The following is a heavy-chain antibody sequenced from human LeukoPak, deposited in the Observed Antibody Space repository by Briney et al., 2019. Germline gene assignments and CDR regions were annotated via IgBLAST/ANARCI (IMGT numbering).Heavy chain of an antibody. J-gene: IGHJ4*02. Sequence: PSETLSLTCTVSGVSTSSSSYYWGWIRQPPGKGMEWIGSIYYSGSTYYNPSLKSRVTISVDTSKNQFSLKLSSVTAADTAVYYCARHIVATITGVDYWGQGTLVTVSS. D-gene: IGHD5-12*01. V-gene: IGHV4-39*01. CDR3: ARHIVATITGVDY. CDR2: IYYSGST. CDR1: GVSTSSSSYY.